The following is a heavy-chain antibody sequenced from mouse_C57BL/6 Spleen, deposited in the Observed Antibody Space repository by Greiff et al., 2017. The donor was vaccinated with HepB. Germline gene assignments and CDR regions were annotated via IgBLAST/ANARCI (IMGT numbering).Heavy chain of an antibody. CDR2: IDPSDSYT. J-gene: IGHJ1*03. CDR3: ALWDYYGSRRGYFDV. V-gene: IGHV1-69*01. D-gene: IGHD1-1*01. CDR1: GYTFTSYW. Sequence: QVQLKQPGAELVMPGASVKLSCKASGYTFTSYWMHWVKQRPGQGLEWIGEIDPSDSYTNYNQKFKGKSTLTVDKSSSTAYMQLSSLTSEDSAVYYCALWDYYGSRRGYFDVWGTGTTVTVSS.